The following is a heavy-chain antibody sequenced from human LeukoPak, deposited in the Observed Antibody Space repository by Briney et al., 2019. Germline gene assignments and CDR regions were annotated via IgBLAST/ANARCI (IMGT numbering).Heavy chain of an antibody. V-gene: IGHV3-74*01. CDR2: IKNDGSST. J-gene: IGHJ4*02. CDR1: GFIFNSYW. Sequence: GGSLRLSCAASGFIFNSYWMHWVRQAPGKGLVWVSRIKNDGSSTSYADSVKGRFTISRDNAKNSVFLQMNSLRGEDTAVYYCARDATPPGIIFDSWGQGSLVTVSS. D-gene: IGHD3-16*01. CDR3: ARDATPPGIIFDS.